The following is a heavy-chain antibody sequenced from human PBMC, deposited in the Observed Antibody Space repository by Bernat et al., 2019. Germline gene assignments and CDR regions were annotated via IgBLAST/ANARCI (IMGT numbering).Heavy chain of an antibody. CDR1: GGSISSGGYY. CDR2: IYYSGST. CDR3: ARGPSGSYGIWYFDL. V-gene: IGHV4-31*03. D-gene: IGHD1-26*01. J-gene: IGHJ2*01. Sequence: QAQLQESGPGLVKPSQTLSLTCTVSGGSISSGGYYWSWIRQHPGKGLEWIGYIYYSGSTYYNPSLKSRVTISVDTSKNQFSLKLSSVTAADTAVYYCARGPSGSYGIWYFDLWGRGTLVTVSS.